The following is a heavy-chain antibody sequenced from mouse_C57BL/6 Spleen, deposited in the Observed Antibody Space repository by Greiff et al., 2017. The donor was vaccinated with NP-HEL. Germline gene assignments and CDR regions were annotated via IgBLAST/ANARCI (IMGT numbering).Heavy chain of an antibody. Sequence: EVMLVESGAELVRPGASVKLSCTASGFNIKDDYMHWVKQRPEQGLEWIGWIDPENGDTAYASKFQGKATITADTSSNTAYLQLSSLTSEDTSVYYCTTWGTTVVARYFDVWGTGTTVTVSS. CDR3: TTWGTTVVARYFDV. V-gene: IGHV14-4*01. D-gene: IGHD1-1*01. J-gene: IGHJ1*03. CDR1: GFNIKDDY. CDR2: IDPENGDT.